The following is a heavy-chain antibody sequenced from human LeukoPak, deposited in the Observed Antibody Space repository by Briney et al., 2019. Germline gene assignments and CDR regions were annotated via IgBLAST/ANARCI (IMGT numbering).Heavy chain of an antibody. V-gene: IGHV4-61*02. CDR3: ARITMVRGLSFYYHYYIDV. CDR2: MYSSGST. J-gene: IGHJ6*03. D-gene: IGHD3-10*01. CDR1: DGSISSGSYY. Sequence: SQTLSLTCTVSDGSISSGSYYWSWIRQPAEKGLEWIGSMYSSGSTNYNPSLKSRVTISGDTSKNRFSLKLNSVTAADTAVYYCARITMVRGLSFYYHYYIDVWGKGTTVTISS.